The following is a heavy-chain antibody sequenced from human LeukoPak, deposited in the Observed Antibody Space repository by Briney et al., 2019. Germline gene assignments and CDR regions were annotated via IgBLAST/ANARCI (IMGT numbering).Heavy chain of an antibody. Sequence: GGSLRLSCAASGFTFSSYEMNWVRQAPGKGLEWVSYISVSGGTIYYADSVQGRFTISRDNAKNSLYLQMNSLRAEDTAVYYCARDFRSAYYIDYWGQGTLVTVSS. CDR1: GFTFSSYE. CDR3: ARDFRSAYYIDY. CDR2: ISVSGGTI. J-gene: IGHJ4*02. V-gene: IGHV3-48*03. D-gene: IGHD3-22*01.